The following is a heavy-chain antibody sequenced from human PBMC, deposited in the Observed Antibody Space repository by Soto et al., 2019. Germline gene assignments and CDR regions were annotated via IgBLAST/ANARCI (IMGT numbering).Heavy chain of an antibody. CDR3: AREGGYYYDSSGQDY. D-gene: IGHD3-22*01. J-gene: IGHJ4*02. CDR2: INHSGIT. CDR1: GGSFSGYY. V-gene: IGHV4-34*01. Sequence: SETLSLTCAVYGGSFSGYYWSWIRQPPGRGLEWIGEINHSGITNYNPSLKSRVTMLVDTSKNQFSLKLSSVTAADTAVYYCAREGGYYYDSSGQDYWGQRTLVTVSS.